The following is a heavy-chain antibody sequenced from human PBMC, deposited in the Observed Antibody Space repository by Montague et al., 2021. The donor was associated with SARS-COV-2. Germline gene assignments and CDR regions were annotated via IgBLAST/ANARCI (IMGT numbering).Heavy chain of an antibody. CDR2: ISSSSSYI. D-gene: IGHD3-10*01. CDR1: GFTFSSYS. V-gene: IGHV3-21*01. CDR3: ARERTVVIITGYYYYGVDV. J-gene: IGHJ6*02. Sequence: SLRLSCAASGFTFSSYSMNLVRQAPGKGLEWVSSISSSSSYIYYADSVKGRFTISRDNAKNSLYLRMDSLRAEDTAVYFCARERTVVIITGYYYYGVDVWGQGTTVTVSS.